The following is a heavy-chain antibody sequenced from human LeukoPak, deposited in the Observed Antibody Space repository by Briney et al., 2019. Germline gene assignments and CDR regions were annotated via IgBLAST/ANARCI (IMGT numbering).Heavy chain of an antibody. CDR1: GFTFSSYS. J-gene: IGHJ6*03. Sequence: PGGALRLSCATSGFTFSSYSMNWVRQAPGKGLEWVSYISSSSGTIYYADSVKGRFTISRDNSKNTLYLQMNSLRAEDTAVYYCAKDQRFLEWLSYYYMDVWGKGTTVTVSS. CDR3: AKDQRFLEWLSYYYMDV. V-gene: IGHV3-48*01. D-gene: IGHD3-3*01. CDR2: ISSSSGTI.